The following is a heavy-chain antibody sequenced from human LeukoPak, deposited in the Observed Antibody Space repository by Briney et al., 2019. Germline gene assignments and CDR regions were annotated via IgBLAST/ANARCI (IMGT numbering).Heavy chain of an antibody. V-gene: IGHV1-8*01. Sequence: ASVKDSCKASGYTFTGYDINWVRQATGQGLEWMGWMNPNSGNTGYAQKFQGRVTVTRNTSISTAYMELSSLRSEDTAVYYCARGPYYYGSGSHWAYYYYYYGMDVWGQGTTVTVSS. CDR1: GYTFTGYD. D-gene: IGHD3-10*01. CDR3: ARGPYYYGSGSHWAYYYYYYGMDV. CDR2: MNPNSGNT. J-gene: IGHJ6*02.